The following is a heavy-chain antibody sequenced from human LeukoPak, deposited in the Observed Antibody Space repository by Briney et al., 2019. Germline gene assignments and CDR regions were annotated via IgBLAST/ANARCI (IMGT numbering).Heavy chain of an antibody. CDR3: ARALRTGQGDYVPVL. CDR1: GCKFTNYW. Sequence: GGALEISCKASGCKFTNYWIGWVRQVPGKGLEWMTIIYPGDSETRYSPSFQGQVTISADKSIGTMYLQWSSLKASDTAMYYCARALRTGQGDYVPVLWGQGTLVIVSS. D-gene: IGHD4-17*01. J-gene: IGHJ4*02. CDR2: IYPGDSET. V-gene: IGHV5-51*01.